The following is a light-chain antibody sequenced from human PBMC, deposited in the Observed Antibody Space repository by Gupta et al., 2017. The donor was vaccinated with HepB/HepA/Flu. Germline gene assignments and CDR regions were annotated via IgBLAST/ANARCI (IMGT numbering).Light chain of an antibody. V-gene: IGKV3-15*01. J-gene: IGKJ1*01. CDR2: GAS. CDR3: QQYNNWLRT. CDR1: QSVSSN. Sequence: EIVMPQSPATLSVSPGERATLSCRASQSVSSNLAWYQQKPGQAPRPLIYGASTRATGIPARFRGSGSGTEFTLTISSLQSEDFAVYYCQQYNNWLRTFGQGTKVEIK.